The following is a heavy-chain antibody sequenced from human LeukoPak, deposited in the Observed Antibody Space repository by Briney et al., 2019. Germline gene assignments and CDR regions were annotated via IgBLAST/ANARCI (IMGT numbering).Heavy chain of an antibody. V-gene: IGHV1-18*04. CDR3: ARDEGYCTNDVCLATIGHFDY. Sequence: ASVKVSCKASGYTFTRHYMHWVRQAPGQGLEWMGWISGYNGNTNYAQQKLQGRVTMTTDTSASTANMELSRLRSDDTAVYYCARDEGYCTNDVCLATIGHFDYWGQGTLVTVSS. D-gene: IGHD2-8*01. J-gene: IGHJ4*02. CDR2: ISGYNGNT. CDR1: GYTFTRHY.